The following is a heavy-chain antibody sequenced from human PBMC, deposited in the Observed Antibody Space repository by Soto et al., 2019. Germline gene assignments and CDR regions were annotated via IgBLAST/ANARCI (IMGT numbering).Heavy chain of an antibody. CDR3: ARGAANFMITFGGVIVDDAFDI. CDR2: MNPNSGNT. Sequence: ASVKVSCKASGYTFTSYDINWVRQATGQGLEWMGWMNPNSGNTGYAQKFQGRVTMTRNTSISTAYMELSSLRSEDTTVYYCARGAANFMITFGGVIVDDAFDIWGQGTMVTVSS. CDR1: GYTFTSYD. J-gene: IGHJ3*02. V-gene: IGHV1-8*01. D-gene: IGHD3-16*02.